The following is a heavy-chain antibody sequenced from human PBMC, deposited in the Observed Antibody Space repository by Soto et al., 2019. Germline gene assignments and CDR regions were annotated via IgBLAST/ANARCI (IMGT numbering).Heavy chain of an antibody. J-gene: IGHJ4*02. CDR1: GGSISSSSYY. CDR3: ARHGSGQQLVLEDATDHFDY. CDR2: IYYSGST. D-gene: IGHD6-13*01. V-gene: IGHV4-39*01. Sequence: QLQLQESGPGLVKPSETLSLTCTVSGGSISSSSYYWGWIRQPPGKGLEWIGSIYYSGSTYYNPSLKSRVTISVDTSKNQFSLKLSSVTAADTAVYYCARHGSGQQLVLEDATDHFDYWGQGTLVTVSS.